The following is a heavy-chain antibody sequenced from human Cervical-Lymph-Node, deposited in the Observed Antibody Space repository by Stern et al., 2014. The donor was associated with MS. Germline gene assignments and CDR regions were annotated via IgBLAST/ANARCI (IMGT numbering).Heavy chain of an antibody. CDR2: VVGKANNYAT. CDR1: GVSFSGST. D-gene: IGHD4-11*01. V-gene: IGHV3-73*01. CDR3: TRDDPMTTITSGDFDY. Sequence: EVQLVESGGGLVQPGGSLKLSCAASGVSFSGSTMHWVRQASGRGLEWIGRVVGKANNYATAYAASMKGMFTVSRDDSKNTAYLQMNSLKSEDTAVYYCTRDDPMTTITSGDFDYWGQGTLVTVSS. J-gene: IGHJ4*02.